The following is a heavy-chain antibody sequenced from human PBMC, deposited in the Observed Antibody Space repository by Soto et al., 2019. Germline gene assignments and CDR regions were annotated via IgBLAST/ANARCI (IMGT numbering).Heavy chain of an antibody. D-gene: IGHD1-1*01. CDR3: ARGGDAYKAGNY. Sequence: SETLSLTCAVYGGSFSGYYWTWIRQPPGTGLEWIGEINHSGSTNYNPSLKSRVTISVDTSKNQFSLKLTSVTAADTAVYYCARGGDAYKAGNYWGQGTLVTVSS. V-gene: IGHV4-34*01. J-gene: IGHJ4*02. CDR2: INHSGST. CDR1: GGSFSGYY.